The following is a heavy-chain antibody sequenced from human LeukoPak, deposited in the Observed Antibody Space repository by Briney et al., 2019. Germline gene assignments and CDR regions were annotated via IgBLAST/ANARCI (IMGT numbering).Heavy chain of an antibody. D-gene: IGHD3-22*01. CDR1: GGSISSSNW. J-gene: IGHJ6*03. CDR3: ARGRFDYYDSSGYYRPREYYSYYYYMDV. V-gene: IGHV4-4*02. CDR2: IYHSGST. Sequence: SETLSLTRAVSGGSISSSNWWSWVRQPPGKGLEWIGEIYHSGSTNYNPSLKSRVTISVDKSKNQFSLKLSSVTAADTAVYYCARGRFDYYDSSGYYRPREYYSYYYYMDVWGKGTTVTISS.